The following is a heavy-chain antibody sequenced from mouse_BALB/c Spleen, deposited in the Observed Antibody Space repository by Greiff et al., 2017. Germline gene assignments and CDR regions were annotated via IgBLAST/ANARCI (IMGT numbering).Heavy chain of an antibody. CDR2: INPYNGDT. CDR1: GYSFTGYF. J-gene: IGHJ2*01. Sequence: EVQVVESGPELVKPGASVKISCKASGYSFTGYFMNWVMQSHGKSLEWIGRINPYNGDTFYNQKFKGKATLTVDKSSSTAHMELRSLASEDSAVYYCARRRYDGGFDYWGQGTTLTVSS. V-gene: IGHV1-20*02. D-gene: IGHD2-14*01. CDR3: ARRRYDGGFDY.